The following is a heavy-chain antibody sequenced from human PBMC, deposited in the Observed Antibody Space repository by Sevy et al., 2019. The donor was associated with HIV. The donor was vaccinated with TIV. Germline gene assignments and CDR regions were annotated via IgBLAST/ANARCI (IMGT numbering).Heavy chain of an antibody. V-gene: IGHV3-74*01. CDR2: LNGDGSSA. CDR3: TRGRSGTYGWFDP. D-gene: IGHD6-19*01. CDR1: GFTFSSHW. J-gene: IGHJ5*02. Sequence: GGSLRLSCAASGFTFSSHWMHWVRQAPGKGLVWVSRLNGDGSSASYADFVKGRFTISRDNGKNTVYLKISSLTADDTAVYYCTRGRSGTYGWFDPWGQGTLVTVSS.